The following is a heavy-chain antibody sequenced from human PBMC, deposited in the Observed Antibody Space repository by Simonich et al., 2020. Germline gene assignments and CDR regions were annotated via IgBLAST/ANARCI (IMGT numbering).Heavy chain of an antibody. CDR2: INSDGSST. CDR1: GVTFSSYW. Sequence: EVQLVDYGGGLGLPGGSLRLSCAASGVTFSSYWMHWVRQCPGKGLVGVSRINSDGSSTSDADSVKGRFTISRDNAKSTLYLQMNSLRAEDTAVYYCARNRLDYWGQGTLVTVSS. CDR3: ARNRLDY. J-gene: IGHJ4*02. V-gene: IGHV3-74*01.